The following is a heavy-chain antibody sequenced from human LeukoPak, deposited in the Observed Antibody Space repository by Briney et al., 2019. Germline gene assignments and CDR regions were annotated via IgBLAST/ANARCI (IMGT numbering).Heavy chain of an antibody. CDR1: GGTFSSYA. V-gene: IGHV1-69*06. CDR2: IIPIFGTA. Sequence: SVKVSCKASGGTFSSYAISWVRQAPGQGLEWMEGIIPIFGTANYAQKFQGRVTITADKSTSTAYMELSSLRSEDTAVYYCARVGPRLGELLHYWGQGTPVTVSS. CDR3: ARVGPRLGELLHY. J-gene: IGHJ4*02. D-gene: IGHD3-10*01.